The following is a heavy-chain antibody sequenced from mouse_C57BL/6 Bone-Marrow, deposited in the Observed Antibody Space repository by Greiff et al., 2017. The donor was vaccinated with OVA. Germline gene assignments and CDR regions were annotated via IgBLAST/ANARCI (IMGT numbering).Heavy chain of an antibody. Sequence: EVQLQQSGAELVRPGASVKLSCTASGFNIKDDYMHWVKQRPEQGLEWIGWIDPENGDTEYASKFQGKATITADTSFNTAYLQLSSLTSEDTAVYYCTTGLLRFYAMDYWGQGTSVTVSS. D-gene: IGHD1-1*01. J-gene: IGHJ4*01. CDR2: IDPENGDT. CDR1: GFNIKDDY. CDR3: TTGLLRFYAMDY. V-gene: IGHV14-4*01.